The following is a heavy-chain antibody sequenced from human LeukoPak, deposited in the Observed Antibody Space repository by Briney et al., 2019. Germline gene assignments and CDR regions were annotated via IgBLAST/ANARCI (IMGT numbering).Heavy chain of an antibody. V-gene: IGHV5-51*01. CDR2: IYPGDSDT. D-gene: IGHD1-1*01. CDR3: ARHETGPYFDY. CDR1: GYSFTSYW. Sequence: GASLQISCKGSGYSFTSYWIGWVRQMPGKGLECMGIIYPGDSDTRYSPSFQGQVTISADKSISTAYLQWSSLTASDTAMYYCARHETGPYFDYWGQGTLVTVSS. J-gene: IGHJ4*02.